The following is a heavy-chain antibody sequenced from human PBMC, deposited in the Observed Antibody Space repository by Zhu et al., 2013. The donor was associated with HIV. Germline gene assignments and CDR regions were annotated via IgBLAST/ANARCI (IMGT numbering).Heavy chain of an antibody. J-gene: IGHJ6*02. Sequence: QVQLVQSGAEVEKPGASLKVSCKASGYTFNDYYIHWVRQAPGQGLEWMGWINPNGGGTNYAQKFQGRVTMTRDTSFSTAYMELSSLRSEDTAVYYCARDRVTTDYYYYYGMDVWGQGTTVTVSS. V-gene: IGHV1-2*02. D-gene: IGHD4-17*01. CDR2: INPNGGGT. CDR1: GYTFNDYY. CDR3: ARDRVTTDYYYYYGMDV.